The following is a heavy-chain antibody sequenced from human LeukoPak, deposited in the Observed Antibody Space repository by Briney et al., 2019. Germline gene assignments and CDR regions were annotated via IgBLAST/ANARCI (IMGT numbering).Heavy chain of an antibody. Sequence: PSETLSLTCTVSGGSISSSYYYWGWIRQPPGKGLEWIGSIYYSGSTYYNPSLKSRVTISVDTSKNQFSLKLSSVTAADTAVYYCARCLLGSAPSIDRAPFDPWGQGTLVTVSS. CDR3: ARCLLGSAPSIDRAPFDP. V-gene: IGHV4-39*01. D-gene: IGHD3-10*01. CDR2: IYYSGST. CDR1: GGSISSSYYY. J-gene: IGHJ5*02.